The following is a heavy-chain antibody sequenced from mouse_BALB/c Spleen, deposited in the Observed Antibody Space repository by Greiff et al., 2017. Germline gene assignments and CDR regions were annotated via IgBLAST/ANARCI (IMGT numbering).Heavy chain of an antibody. CDR2: IDPENGDT. Sequence: VQLQQSGAELVRSGASVKLSCTASGFNIKDYYMHWVKQRPEQGLEWIGWIDPENGDTEYAPKFQGKATMTADTSSNTAYLQLSSLTSEDTAVYYCYAEDYYGSSFYFDYWGQGTTLTVSS. V-gene: IGHV14-4*02. CDR3: YAEDYYGSSFYFDY. J-gene: IGHJ2*01. CDR1: GFNIKDYY. D-gene: IGHD1-1*01.